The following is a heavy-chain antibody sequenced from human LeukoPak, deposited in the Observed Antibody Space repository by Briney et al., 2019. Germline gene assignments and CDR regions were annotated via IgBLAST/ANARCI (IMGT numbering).Heavy chain of an antibody. J-gene: IGHJ6*02. CDR2: ISSSNSYI. V-gene: IGHV3-21*01. Sequence: PGGSLRLSCAAPGFTFSSYSMNWVRQAPGKGLEWVSSISSSNSYIYYADSVKGRFTISRDTAKNSLYLQMNSLRAEDTAVYYCARGGGLDVWGQGATVTVSS. D-gene: IGHD3-16*01. CDR1: GFTFSSYS. CDR3: ARGGGLDV.